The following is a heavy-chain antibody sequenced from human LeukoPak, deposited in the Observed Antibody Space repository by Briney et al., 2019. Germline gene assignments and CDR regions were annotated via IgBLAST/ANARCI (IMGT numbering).Heavy chain of an antibody. V-gene: IGHV4-59*01. CDR1: GGSISGYF. D-gene: IGHD6-19*01. J-gene: IGHJ4*02. Sequence: PSETLSLTCTVSGGSISGYFWYWIRQPPGKGLEWIGYIYYSGSTNYNPSLKSRVTISVDTSKNQFSLKLSSVTAADTAVYYCARDSSGWSDYWGQGTLVTVSS. CDR2: IYYSGST. CDR3: ARDSSGWSDY.